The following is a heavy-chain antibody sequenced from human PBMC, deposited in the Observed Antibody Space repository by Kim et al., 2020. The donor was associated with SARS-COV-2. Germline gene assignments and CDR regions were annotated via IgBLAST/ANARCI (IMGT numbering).Heavy chain of an antibody. V-gene: IGHV6-1*01. CDR2: YN. CDR3: ARDSVRHFDY. D-gene: IGHD6-6*01. J-gene: IGHJ4*02. Sequence: YNDYEVSVKSRITLHPDTSTSQFSLQLNSVTPEDTAVYYCARDSVRHFDYWGQGTLVTVSS.